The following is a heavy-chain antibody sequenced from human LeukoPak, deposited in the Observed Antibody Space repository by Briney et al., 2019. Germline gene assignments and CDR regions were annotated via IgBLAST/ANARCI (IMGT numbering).Heavy chain of an antibody. V-gene: IGHV3-23*01. CDR3: AKEVRPNDY. CDR1: GFTFSSSA. D-gene: IGHD6-6*01. J-gene: IGHJ4*02. CDR2: ISRTGGDT. Sequence: TGGSLRLSCGASGFTFSSSAMCWVRQAPGKGLEWVSGISRTGGDTYYADSVKGRFTISRDTSKSTLFLQMNSLRAEDTAVYYCAKEVRPNDYWGQGTLVTVSS.